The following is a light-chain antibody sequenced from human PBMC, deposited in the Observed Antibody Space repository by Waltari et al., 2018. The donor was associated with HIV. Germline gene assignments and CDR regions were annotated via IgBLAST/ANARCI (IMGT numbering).Light chain of an antibody. CDR1: SSNIGSNP. CDR3: AVWDDSLRSVL. V-gene: IGLV1-44*01. J-gene: IGLJ3*02. Sequence: QSVLTQPPSASGTPGQRVNISCSGGSSNIGSNPVNWYRQFPGEAPKLLIYTNIQRPSGVPDRFPGSKSGTSASLAISGLQSEDEADFYCAVWDDSLRSVLFGGGTRLTVL. CDR2: TNI.